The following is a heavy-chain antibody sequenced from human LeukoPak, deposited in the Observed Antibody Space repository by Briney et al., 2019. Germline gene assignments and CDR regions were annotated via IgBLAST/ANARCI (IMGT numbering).Heavy chain of an antibody. CDR1: GYTLTGYY. Sequence: ASVKVSCKASGYTLTGYYMHWVRQAPGQGLEWMGWINPNSGGTNYAQKFQGRVTMTRDTSISTAYMELSRLRSDDTAVYYCARGGARESVFGVANIDYWGQGTLVTVSS. CDR2: INPNSGGT. D-gene: IGHD3-3*01. CDR3: ARGGARESVFGVANIDY. J-gene: IGHJ4*02. V-gene: IGHV1-2*02.